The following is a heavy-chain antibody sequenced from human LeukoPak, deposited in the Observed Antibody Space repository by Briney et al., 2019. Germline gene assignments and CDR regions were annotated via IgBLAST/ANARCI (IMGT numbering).Heavy chain of an antibody. J-gene: IGHJ4*02. D-gene: IGHD6-13*01. V-gene: IGHV4-59*01. CDR2: IFYSGTI. CDR3: AATVIPAAQVDF. Sequence: SETLSLTCIVSGGSIRNYYWNWIRQSPGKGLEWIGYIFYSGTINYNPSLRSRATISVDTSKNQFSLKLTSVTAADTAVYYCAATVIPAAQVDFWGQGTLVTVSA. CDR1: GGSIRNYY.